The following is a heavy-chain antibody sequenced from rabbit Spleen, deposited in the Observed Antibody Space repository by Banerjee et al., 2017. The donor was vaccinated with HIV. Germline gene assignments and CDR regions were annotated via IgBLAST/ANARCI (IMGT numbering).Heavy chain of an antibody. CDR2: IDPVFGNT. D-gene: IGHD1-1*01. CDR1: GFDFSIHG. V-gene: IGHV1S47*01. Sequence: QEQLVESGGGLVQPGGSLKLSCKASGFDFSIHGMSWVRQAPGKGLEWIGYIDPVFGNTYYASWVNGRFTISSHNAQNTLYLQLNSLTAADTATYFCVRDKASISGDYGPYYFNLWGQGTLVTVS. J-gene: IGHJ4*01. CDR3: VRDKASISGDYGPYYFNL.